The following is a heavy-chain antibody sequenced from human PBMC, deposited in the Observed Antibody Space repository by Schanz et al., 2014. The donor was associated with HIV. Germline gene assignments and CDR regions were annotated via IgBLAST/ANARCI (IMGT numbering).Heavy chain of an antibody. CDR2: MYYSGST. CDR3: ARVPPPSKGLPWGDYYYGLDV. CDR1: GGSISSYY. D-gene: IGHD3-16*01. J-gene: IGHJ6*02. V-gene: IGHV4-59*01. Sequence: QVQLQESGPGLVKPSETLSLICTVSGGSISSYYWSWIRQPPGKGLEWIGNMYYSGSTNYNPSLKSRVPISVDTSKNQVSLKLTSVTAADTAVYYCARVPPPSKGLPWGDYYYGLDVWGQGTSVTVSS.